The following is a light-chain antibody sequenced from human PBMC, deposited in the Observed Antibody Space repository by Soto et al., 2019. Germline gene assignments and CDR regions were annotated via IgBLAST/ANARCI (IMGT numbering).Light chain of an antibody. J-gene: IGKJ4*01. V-gene: IGKV3-11*01. Sequence: EIVLTQSPASLSLAPGERATLSCRASRSVSDYLAWYQQKPGQSPRLIVYGASNRATGIPARFSGSGSGTDFSLTTVTLEHEAFDVYYCQQCCSCPLTLGGGTKVDIK. CDR3: QQCCSCPLT. CDR1: RSVSDY. CDR2: GAS.